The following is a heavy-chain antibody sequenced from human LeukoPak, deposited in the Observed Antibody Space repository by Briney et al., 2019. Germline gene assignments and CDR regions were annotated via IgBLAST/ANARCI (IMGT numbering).Heavy chain of an antibody. V-gene: IGHV4-34*01. J-gene: IGHJ4*02. CDR2: INHSGST. D-gene: IGHD3-3*01. Sequence: SETLSLTCAVYSGSFSGYYWSWIRQPPGKGLEWIGEINHSGSTNYNPSLKSRVTISVDTSKNQFSLKLSSVTAADTAVYYCARGGMTIFGVVIGRAFDYWGQGTLVTVSS. CDR1: SGSFSGYY. CDR3: ARGGMTIFGVVIGRAFDY.